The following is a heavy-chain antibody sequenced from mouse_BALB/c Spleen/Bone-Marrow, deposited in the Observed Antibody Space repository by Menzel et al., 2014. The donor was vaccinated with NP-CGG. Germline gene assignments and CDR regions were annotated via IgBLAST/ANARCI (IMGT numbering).Heavy chain of an antibody. D-gene: IGHD1-2*01. J-gene: IGHJ3*01. Sequence: VPLGHPRAALVKPGGSIKLSCPGSGFHINVIYMHWVKEGPEQGLEWIGKIDPANGNSIYDPKFQDKATITADTASNTAYLQLSSLTSEDTAVYYCTRGGNYGVFACGG. CDR2: IDPANGNS. CDR3: TRGGNYGVFAC. V-gene: IGHV14-3*02. CDR1: GFHINVIY.